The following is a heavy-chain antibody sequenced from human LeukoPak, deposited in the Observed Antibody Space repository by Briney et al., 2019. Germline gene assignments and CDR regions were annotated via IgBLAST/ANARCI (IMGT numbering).Heavy chain of an antibody. CDR2: INHSGST. D-gene: IGHD3-22*01. CDR3: ARAYYYDSSGYYYRWFDP. Sequence: PSETLSLTCAVYGGSFSGHYWSWIRQPPGKGLEWIGEINHSGSTNYNPSLESRVTISVDTSKNHFSLKLSSVTAADTAVYYCARAYYYDSSGYYYRWFDPWGQGTLVTVSS. CDR1: GGSFSGHY. J-gene: IGHJ5*02. V-gene: IGHV4-34*01.